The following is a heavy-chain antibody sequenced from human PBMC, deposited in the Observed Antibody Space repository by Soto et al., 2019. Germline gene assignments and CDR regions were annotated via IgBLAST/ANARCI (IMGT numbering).Heavy chain of an antibody. D-gene: IGHD6-19*01. CDR1: GGSISSGGYY. J-gene: IGHJ6*02. V-gene: IGHV4-31*03. Sequence: SETLSLTCTVSGGSISSGGYYWSWIRQHPGKGLEWIGYIYYSGSTYYNPSLKSRVTISVDTSKNQFSLKLSSVTAADTAVYYCARERQWLVREESPSSGYYYHHYVMDVPAQRTTVTVSS. CDR2: IYYSGST. CDR3: ARERQWLVREESPSSGYYYHHYVMDV.